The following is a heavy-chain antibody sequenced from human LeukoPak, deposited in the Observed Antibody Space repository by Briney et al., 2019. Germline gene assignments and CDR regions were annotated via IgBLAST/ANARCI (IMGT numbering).Heavy chain of an antibody. J-gene: IGHJ4*02. D-gene: IGHD2-2*01. CDR3: ARDGRRYCSSTSCYVVY. V-gene: IGHV3-21*01. CDR2: ISSSSSYI. CDR1: GLTFSSYS. Sequence: GGSLRLSCAASGLTFSSYSMNWVRQAPGKGLEWVSSISSSSSYIYYADSVKGRFTISRDSAKNSLYLQMNSLRAEDTAVYYCARDGRRYCSSTSCYVVYWGQGTLVTVSS.